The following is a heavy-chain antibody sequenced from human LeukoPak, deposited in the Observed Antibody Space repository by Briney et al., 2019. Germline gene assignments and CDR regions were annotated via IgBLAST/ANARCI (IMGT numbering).Heavy chain of an antibody. J-gene: IGHJ5*02. CDR1: RYTFTDYY. CDR2: INPNSGGT. V-gene: IGHV1-2*02. D-gene: IGHD2-2*01. CDR3: ARGGWSLGYCSSSSCLDWFDP. Sequence: ASVKVSCKASRYTFTDYYMHWVRQAPGQGLEWMGWINPNSGGTNYAQKFQGRVTMTRDTSISTAYMELSRLRSDGTAVYYCARGGWSLGYCSSSSCLDWFDPWGQGTLVTVSS.